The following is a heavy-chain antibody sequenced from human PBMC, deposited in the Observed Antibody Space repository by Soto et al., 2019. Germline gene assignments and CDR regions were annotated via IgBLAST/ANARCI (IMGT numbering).Heavy chain of an antibody. V-gene: IGHV3-23*01. CDR2: IGGSGSST. J-gene: IGHJ4*02. CDR3: AKVSTGYYYYFDS. Sequence: VGSLRLSCAASGFTFSSYAMSWVRQAPGKGLEWVSGIGGSGSSTFYADSVKGRFTISRDNSKNTLYLQMNSLRAEDTAVYHCAKVSTGYYYYFDSWGRGTLVTVSS. CDR1: GFTFSSYA. D-gene: IGHD3-9*01.